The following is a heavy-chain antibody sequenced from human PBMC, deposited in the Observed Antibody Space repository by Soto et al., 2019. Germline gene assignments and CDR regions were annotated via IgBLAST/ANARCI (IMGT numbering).Heavy chain of an antibody. CDR3: ARAHDDFWSGYGIHFDY. CDR2: IIPIFGTA. Sequence: GASVKVSCKASGGTFSSYAISWVRQAPGQGLEWMGGIIPIFGTANYAQKFQGRVTITADESTSTAYMELSSLRSEDTAVYYCARAHDDFWSGYGIHFDYWGQGTLVTSPQ. CDR1: GGTFSSYA. J-gene: IGHJ4*02. D-gene: IGHD3-3*01. V-gene: IGHV1-69*13.